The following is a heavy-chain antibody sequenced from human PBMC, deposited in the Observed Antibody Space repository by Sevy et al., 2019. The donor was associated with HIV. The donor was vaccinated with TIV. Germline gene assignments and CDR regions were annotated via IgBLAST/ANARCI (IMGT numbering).Heavy chain of an antibody. CDR2: IKQDGSTK. J-gene: IGHJ2*01. D-gene: IGHD2-21*02. Sequence: GGSLRLSCAASGFTFRRNWMSWVRQAPGKGLEWVANIKQDGSTKYYVDSMKGGFTISRDNAKNSVYLQMNSLRAEDTAVYYCASRPYCGGDCYSKSRYFDFWGRGTLVTVSS. CDR1: GFTFRRNW. V-gene: IGHV3-7*01. CDR3: ASRPYCGGDCYSKSRYFDF.